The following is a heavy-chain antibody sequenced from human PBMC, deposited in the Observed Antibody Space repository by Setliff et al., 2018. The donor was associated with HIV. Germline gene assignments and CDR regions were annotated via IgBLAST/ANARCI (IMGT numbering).Heavy chain of an antibody. V-gene: IGHV4-4*07. CDR1: GGSVSNYY. D-gene: IGHD6-19*01. Sequence: SETLSLTCTVSGGSVSNYYWTGIRQSAGKRLEWIGHINTSGSTKYNPSLKSRLTMSVDSSGNQFSLTLTSVTAADTAVYYCARDPNTGWYYLDFWGPGALVTVSS. J-gene: IGHJ4*02. CDR3: ARDPNTGWYYLDF. CDR2: INTSGST.